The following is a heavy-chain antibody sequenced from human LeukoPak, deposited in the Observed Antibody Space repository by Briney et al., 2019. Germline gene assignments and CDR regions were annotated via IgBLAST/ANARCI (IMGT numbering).Heavy chain of an antibody. Sequence: GGSLRLSCAASGFTFSSYAMSWVRQAPGKGLEWVSGISGSGGSTYYADSVKGRFTISRDNSKNTLYLQMNSLRAEDTAVYYCAKGVSSPLYYFDYWGQGALVTVSS. J-gene: IGHJ4*02. D-gene: IGHD6-13*01. V-gene: IGHV3-23*01. CDR3: AKGVSSPLYYFDY. CDR2: ISGSGGST. CDR1: GFTFSSYA.